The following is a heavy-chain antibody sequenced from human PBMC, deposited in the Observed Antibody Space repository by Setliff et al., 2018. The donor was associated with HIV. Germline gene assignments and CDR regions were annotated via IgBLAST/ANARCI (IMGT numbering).Heavy chain of an antibody. V-gene: IGHV3-74*01. J-gene: IGHJ4*02. Sequence: PGESLKISCVASKITFKTYSMNWVRQAPGKGLEWVSRINSDGSSTSYADSVKGRFTISRDNAQNTLYLQMNSLRAEDTAVYYCARNRYWGQGTLVTVSS. CDR2: INSDGSST. CDR1: KITFKTYS. CDR3: ARNRY.